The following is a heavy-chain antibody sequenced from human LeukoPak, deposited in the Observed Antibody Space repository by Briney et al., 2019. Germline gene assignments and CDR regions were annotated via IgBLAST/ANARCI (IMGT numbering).Heavy chain of an antibody. CDR1: GFAFSSHD. CDR2: IGTAGDP. D-gene: IGHD6-19*01. V-gene: IGHV3-13*05. CDR3: ARAETAVEDWFLDL. Sequence: PGGSLRLSCAASGFAFSSHDMHWVRQPIGKGLEWVSAIGTAGDPYYPGSVKGRFTISRENAGNSLYLQMNSLRAGDTAVYYCARAETAVEDWFLDLWGRGTLVPVSS. J-gene: IGHJ2*01.